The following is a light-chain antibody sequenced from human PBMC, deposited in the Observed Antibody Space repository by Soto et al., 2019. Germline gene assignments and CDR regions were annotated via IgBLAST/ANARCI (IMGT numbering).Light chain of an antibody. CDR1: QSVSSSS. CDR3: QQYGSSPRT. Sequence: EIVLTQSPGTLSLSPGERATLSCRASQSVSSSSLAWYQQKPGQAPRLLIYGASSRATGIPDRFSGSGSGTDFTLTISRLEPEDFSVNYCQQYGSSPRTLGQGTQVEIK. V-gene: IGKV3-20*01. CDR2: GAS. J-gene: IGKJ1*01.